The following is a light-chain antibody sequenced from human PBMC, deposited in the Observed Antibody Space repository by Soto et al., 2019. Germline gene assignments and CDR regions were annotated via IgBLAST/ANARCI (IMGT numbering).Light chain of an antibody. J-gene: IGKJ5*01. CDR2: GAS. CDR3: QQHVTSHPLI. CDR1: QSIRSNY. Sequence: EIVLTQSPATLSLSPGDRATLSCRASQSIRSNYLAWYQQKPGQATPLLIYGASIRATAIPPTSSGSRSGTDFTLTTSSLQPQDSAVYYCQQHVTSHPLIFGPGTQLDIK. V-gene: IGKV3-20*01.